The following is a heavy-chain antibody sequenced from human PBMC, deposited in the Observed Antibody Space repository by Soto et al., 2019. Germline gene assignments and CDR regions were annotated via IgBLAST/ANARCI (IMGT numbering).Heavy chain of an antibody. V-gene: IGHV3-23*01. CDR3: ARDFVGRQPFRY. Sequence: PGGSLRIFSAACDFTFDSYAMTWVRQAPGKGLEWVSALTGSEASTYYADSVEGRFTISRDNSRNTMYLHMRSLRAEDTAVYYCARDFVGRQPFRYWGQGTLVTVSS. CDR1: DFTFDSYA. CDR2: LTGSEAST. D-gene: IGHD1-26*01. J-gene: IGHJ4*02.